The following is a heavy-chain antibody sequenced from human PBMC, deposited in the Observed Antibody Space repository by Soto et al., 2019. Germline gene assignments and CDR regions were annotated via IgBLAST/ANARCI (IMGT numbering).Heavy chain of an antibody. Sequence: PGGSLRLSCAGSGFIFSSYAMNWVRQAPGKGLEWVSSISRSSSYIYYADSVRGRFTISRDNSKNTLYLQMNSLRAEDTAVYYCGRDFDYWGQGTLVAVAS. CDR3: GRDFDY. J-gene: IGHJ4*02. CDR2: ISRSSSYI. V-gene: IGHV3-21*04. CDR1: GFIFSSYA.